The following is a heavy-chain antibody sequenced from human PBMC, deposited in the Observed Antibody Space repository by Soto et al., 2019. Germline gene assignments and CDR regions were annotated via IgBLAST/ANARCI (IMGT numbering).Heavy chain of an antibody. V-gene: IGHV1-3*01. CDR1: GYTFTSYA. J-gene: IGHJ3*02. CDR3: ARCEANDYNSSGSPDGFDI. D-gene: IGHD3-22*01. Sequence: ASVKVSCKASGYTFTSYAMHWVRQAPGQRLEWMGWINAGNGDTKYSQKFQGRVTITSDTSASTAYRELRSLRSEDTAVYSGARCEANDYNSSGSPDGFDIWGTERMVTVSS. CDR2: INAGNGDT.